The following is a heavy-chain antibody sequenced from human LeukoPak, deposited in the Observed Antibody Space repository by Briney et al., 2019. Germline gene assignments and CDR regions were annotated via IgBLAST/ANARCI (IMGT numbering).Heavy chain of an antibody. CDR2: ISSSSSYI. J-gene: IGHJ4*02. V-gene: IGHV3-21*01. Sequence: PGGSLRLSCAASGFTFSSYEMNWVRQAPGKGLEWVSSISSSSSYIYYADSVKGRFTISRDNAKNSPYLQMNSLRAEDTAVYYCASGPYDSSGYYWPIYFDYWGQGTLVTVSS. D-gene: IGHD3-22*01. CDR1: GFTFSSYE. CDR3: ASGPYDSSGYYWPIYFDY.